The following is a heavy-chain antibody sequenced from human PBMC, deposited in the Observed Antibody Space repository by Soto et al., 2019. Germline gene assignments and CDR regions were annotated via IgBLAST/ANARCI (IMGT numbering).Heavy chain of an antibody. Sequence: QAQLVQSGAEVKKPGASVNVSCKASGYDYVTYAITWVRQRPGQGLEWMGWISTLNGNTNYAQTVQGRVTMTTDTSKRIVHLELRSLSSDDTAVYFCARMVPVWLPDYYGIDVWGQGTTVTVSS. V-gene: IGHV1-18*01. CDR3: ARMVPVWLPDYYGIDV. CDR2: ISTLNGNT. J-gene: IGHJ6*02. D-gene: IGHD2-21*01. CDR1: GYDYVTYA.